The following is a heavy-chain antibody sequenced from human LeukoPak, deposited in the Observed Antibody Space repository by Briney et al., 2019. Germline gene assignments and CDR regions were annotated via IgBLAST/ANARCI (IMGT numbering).Heavy chain of an antibody. Sequence: GESLKISCNVSGDNFDIYWIAWVRQMPGKGLEWMGIIYPGDSDTRYSPSFQGQVTISADKSISTAYLQWSSLKASDTAMYYCARRPVVGTVTAWYYFDYWGQGTLVTVSS. CDR3: ARRPVVGTVTAWYYFDY. V-gene: IGHV5-51*01. CDR2: IYPGDSDT. CDR1: GDNFDIYW. D-gene: IGHD4-17*01. J-gene: IGHJ4*02.